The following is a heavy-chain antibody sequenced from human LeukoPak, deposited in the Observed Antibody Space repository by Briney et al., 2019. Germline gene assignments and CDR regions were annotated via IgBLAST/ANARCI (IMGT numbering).Heavy chain of an antibody. D-gene: IGHD1-26*01. Sequence: SGPTLVNPTQTLTLTCTFSGFSLNTRGVGVGWIRQPPGKALEWLSLIYWDNDKRFSPSLESRLTITKDTSKNRVVLIMTNMDPVDTATYYCAHRRVNSGSSYFDSWGQGILVTISS. J-gene: IGHJ4*02. CDR3: AHRRVNSGSSYFDS. CDR1: GFSLNTRGVG. V-gene: IGHV2-5*02. CDR2: IYWDNDK.